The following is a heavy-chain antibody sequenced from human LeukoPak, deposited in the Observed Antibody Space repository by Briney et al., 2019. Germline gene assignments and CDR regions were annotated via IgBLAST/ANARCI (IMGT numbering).Heavy chain of an antibody. CDR2: VNIDGRIT. CDR1: GFTFSTYW. J-gene: IGHJ4*02. D-gene: IGHD2-8*01. V-gene: IGHV3-74*01. Sequence: GGSLRLSCAASGFTFSTYWMHWVRQAPGKGLVWVARVNIDGRITSYADSVKGRFSISRDNANNTSYLQMNSLRVEDTAVYYCLGMNNGASHYDFWGQGTLVTVSS. CDR3: LGMNNGASHYDF.